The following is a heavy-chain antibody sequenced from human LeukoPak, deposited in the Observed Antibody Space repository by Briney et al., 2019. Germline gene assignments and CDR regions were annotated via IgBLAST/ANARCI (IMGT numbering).Heavy chain of an antibody. CDR3: ARDSGSYPPDFDY. J-gene: IGHJ4*02. Sequence: AGGSLRLSCAASGFSFSNYWMHWVRQAPGEGLVWVSRISGDGSDTSYADSVKGRFTISRDNAKNSLYLQMNSLRAEDTAVYYCARDSGSYPPDFDYWGQGTLVTVSS. CDR1: GFSFSNYW. CDR2: ISGDGSDT. D-gene: IGHD1-26*01. V-gene: IGHV3-74*01.